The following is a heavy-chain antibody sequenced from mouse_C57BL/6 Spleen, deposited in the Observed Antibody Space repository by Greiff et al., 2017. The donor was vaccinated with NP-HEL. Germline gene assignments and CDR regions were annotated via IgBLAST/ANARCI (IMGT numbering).Heavy chain of an antibody. CDR1: GYAFSSSW. Sequence: VQLQESGPELVKPGASVKISCKASGYAFSSSWLNWVKQRLGKGLEGIGRFYPGDGDINYNGKFKGKATLLADKSSSTAYMQLSSLTSEDSAVYFCGRWENFYGLFAYWGQGTLVTVSA. V-gene: IGHV1-82*01. D-gene: IGHD1-2*01. CDR3: GRWENFYGLFAY. CDR2: FYPGDGDI. J-gene: IGHJ3*01.